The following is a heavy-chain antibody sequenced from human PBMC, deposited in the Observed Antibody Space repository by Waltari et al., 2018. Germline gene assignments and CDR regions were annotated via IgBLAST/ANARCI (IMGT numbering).Heavy chain of an antibody. CDR3: VAAKEYYYDGSGDDAFET. D-gene: IGHD3-22*01. J-gene: IGHJ3*02. Sequence: QVQLHESGPGLAKSSETLSLTCDVSGYSMRSGYYWGWIRQPPRKGLEWIASIYQSGSAYYNPSLRSRVTISVDTSRNQFSLEMTSVTATDTATYYCVAAKEYYYDGSGDDAFETWGQGTLVTVSS. V-gene: IGHV4-38-2*01. CDR2: IYQSGSA. CDR1: GYSMRSGYY.